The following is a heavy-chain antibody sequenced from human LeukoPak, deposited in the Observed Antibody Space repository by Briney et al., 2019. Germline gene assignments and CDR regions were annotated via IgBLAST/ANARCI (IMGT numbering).Heavy chain of an antibody. CDR2: ISYDGSNK. D-gene: IGHD3-3*01. CDR3: ARDPTITIFGVDYFDY. V-gene: IGHV3-30-3*01. CDR1: GFTFSSYT. J-gene: IGHJ4*02. Sequence: GGSLRLSCAASGFTFSSYTMHWVRQAPGKGLEWVAVISYDGSNKYYADSVKGRFTISRDNSKNTLYLQMNSLRAEDTAVYYCARDPTITIFGVDYFDYWGQGTLVTVSS.